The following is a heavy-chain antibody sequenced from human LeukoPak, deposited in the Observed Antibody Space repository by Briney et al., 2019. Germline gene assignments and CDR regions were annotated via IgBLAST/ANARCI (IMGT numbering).Heavy chain of an antibody. CDR1: GFILSNCA. CDR2: IDTKGTRT. Sequence: GGSLRLSCAASGFILSNCAMTWVRQAPGKGLEWVSGIDTKGTRTYYADSVKGRFTISRDNSKNTLYLQMNSLRAEDTAVYYCARAGSSPNTYYDILTGYPNTKGGYYGMDVWGQGTTVTVSS. V-gene: IGHV3-23*05. CDR3: ARAGSSPNTYYDILTGYPNTKGGYYGMDV. D-gene: IGHD3-9*01. J-gene: IGHJ6*02.